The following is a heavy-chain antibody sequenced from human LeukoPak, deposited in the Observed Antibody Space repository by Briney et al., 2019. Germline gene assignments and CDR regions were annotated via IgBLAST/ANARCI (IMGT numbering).Heavy chain of an antibody. D-gene: IGHD3-10*01. V-gene: IGHV4-34*01. CDR3: ATTRPKNYYGSGSYYNY. CDR2: INHSGST. J-gene: IGHJ4*02. CDR1: GGSFSGYY. Sequence: SETLSLTCAVYGGSFSGYYWSWIRQPPGNGLEGIGEINHSGSTNYNPSLKSRVTISVDTSKNQFSLKLSSVTAADTAVYYCATTRPKNYYGSGSYYNYWGQGTLVTVSS.